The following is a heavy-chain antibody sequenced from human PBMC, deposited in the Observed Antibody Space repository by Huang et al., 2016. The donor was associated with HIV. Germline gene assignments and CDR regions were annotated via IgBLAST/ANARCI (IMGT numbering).Heavy chain of an antibody. V-gene: IGHV3-74*02. CDR1: GFIFSDYW. Sequence: EVELAESGGGSVRPGQSLRLSCVGSGFIFSDYWMHGVGQIPGKGLMWVARIESDGSSTSYADSVKGRFTIYRDNARNTVYLQMSSLRVDDTAVYYCVRAREKGYDFWSGYRYWGQGAQVTVSS. CDR2: IESDGSST. J-gene: IGHJ4*01. D-gene: IGHD3-3*01. CDR3: VRAREKGYDFWSGYRY.